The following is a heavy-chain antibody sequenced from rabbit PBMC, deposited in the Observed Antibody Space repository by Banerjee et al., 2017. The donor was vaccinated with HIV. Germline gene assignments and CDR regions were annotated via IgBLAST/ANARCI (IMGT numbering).Heavy chain of an antibody. V-gene: IGHV1S43*01. D-gene: IGHD8-1*01. CDR3: ARGVIGGSYLGYFKL. Sequence: QQQLVESGGDLVKPGASLTLTCTASGIDFSSYYYMCWVRQAPGKGLEWIGIMHAGSGNTDYESWVNGRFTISSDNAQNTVFLQMTSLTAADTATYFCARGVIGGSYLGYFKLWGPGTLVTVS. CDR1: GIDFSSYYY. CDR2: MHAGSGNT. J-gene: IGHJ4*01.